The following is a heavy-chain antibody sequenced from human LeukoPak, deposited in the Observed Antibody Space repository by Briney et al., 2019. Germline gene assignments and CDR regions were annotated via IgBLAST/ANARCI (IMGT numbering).Heavy chain of an antibody. CDR1: GDSFSNYF. CDR3: ARGNGVVAATAYYYGMDV. Sequence: SETLSLTCTVSGDSFSNYFWTWIRQPPGKGLEWIGYIYYTGSTNYNPSLKSRVTISVDTSKNQFSLKLSSVTAADTAVYYCARGNGVVAATAYYYGMDVWGQGTTVTVSS. CDR2: IYYTGST. V-gene: IGHV4-59*01. J-gene: IGHJ6*02. D-gene: IGHD2-15*01.